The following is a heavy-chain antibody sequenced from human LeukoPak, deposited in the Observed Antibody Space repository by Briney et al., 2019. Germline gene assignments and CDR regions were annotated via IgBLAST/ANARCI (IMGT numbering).Heavy chain of an antibody. CDR3: ARDRGDRVAVAGTTDY. Sequence: ASVTVSCKASGYTFTSYGISWVRQAPGQGLEWMGWISAYNGNTNYAQKLQGRVTMTTDTSTSTAYMELRSLRSDDTAVYYCARDRGDRVAVAGTTDYWGQGTLVIVSS. D-gene: IGHD6-19*01. CDR2: ISAYNGNT. J-gene: IGHJ4*02. CDR1: GYTFTSYG. V-gene: IGHV1-18*01.